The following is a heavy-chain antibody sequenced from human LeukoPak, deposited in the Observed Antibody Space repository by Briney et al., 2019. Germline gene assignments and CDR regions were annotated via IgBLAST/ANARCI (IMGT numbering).Heavy chain of an antibody. D-gene: IGHD2-15*01. Sequence: GASVKVSCKASGYTFTSYGISWVRQAPGQGLEWMGWISAYNGNTNYAQKLQGGVTMTTDTSTNTAYMELRSLRSDDTALYYCARDLNCSGGSCHSGYWFDPWGQGTLVTVSS. CDR3: ARDLNCSGGSCHSGYWFDP. J-gene: IGHJ5*02. V-gene: IGHV1-18*01. CDR2: ISAYNGNT. CDR1: GYTFTSYG.